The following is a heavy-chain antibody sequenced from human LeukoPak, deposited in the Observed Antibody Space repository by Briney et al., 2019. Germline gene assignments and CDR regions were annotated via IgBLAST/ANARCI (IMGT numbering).Heavy chain of an antibody. J-gene: IGHJ4*02. Sequence: PGGSLRLSCAASGFTFRSYAMTWVRQAPGKGLEWVSGISYSGGSTYYADSVKGRFTISRDNSKNTLYLQMNSLRADDTAVYYCLSAVGPSEYWGQGTLVTVSS. V-gene: IGHV3-23*01. CDR2: ISYSGGST. CDR1: GFTFRSYA. CDR3: LSAVGPSEY. D-gene: IGHD1-26*01.